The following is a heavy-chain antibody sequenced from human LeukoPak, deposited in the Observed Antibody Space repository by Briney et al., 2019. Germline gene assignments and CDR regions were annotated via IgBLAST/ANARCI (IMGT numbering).Heavy chain of an antibody. CDR2: IAGSGGST. V-gene: IGHV3-23*01. J-gene: IGHJ5*02. Sequence: GGSLRLSCATSGFTFSTYAMSWVRQAPGKGLEWVSVIAGSGGSTYYADSVKGRFTISRDNAENTVYLQMNSLRAEDTALYYCARTLGVPSAFDPWGQGTLVTVSS. D-gene: IGHD2-2*01. CDR3: ARTLGVPSAFDP. CDR1: GFTFSTYA.